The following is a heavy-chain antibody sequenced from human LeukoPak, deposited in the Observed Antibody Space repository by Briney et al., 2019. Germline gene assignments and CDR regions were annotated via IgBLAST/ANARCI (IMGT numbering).Heavy chain of an antibody. CDR2: IYYSGST. V-gene: IGHV4-59*01. Sequence: SETLSLTCTVSGGSISSYYWSWIRQPPGKGLEWIGYIYYSGSTNYNPSLKSRVTISVVTSKNQFSLKLSSVTAADTAVYYCARDTDKRGNWFDPWGQGTLVTVSS. D-gene: IGHD2-15*01. CDR1: GGSISSYY. J-gene: IGHJ5*02. CDR3: ARDTDKRGNWFDP.